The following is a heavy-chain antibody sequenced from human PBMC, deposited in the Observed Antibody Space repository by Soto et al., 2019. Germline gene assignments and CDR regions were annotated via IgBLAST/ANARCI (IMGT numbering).Heavy chain of an antibody. CDR1: VYTFNSYG. CDR3: ARDSPPVDY. Sequence: ASVKVSCKASVYTFNSYGIIWVRQAPGQGLEWMGWISAYNGNKKYAQKLQGRVTMTTDTSTSTAYMELRSLRSDDTAVYYCARDSPPVDYWGQGTLVTVSS. CDR2: ISAYNGNK. J-gene: IGHJ4*02. V-gene: IGHV1-18*01.